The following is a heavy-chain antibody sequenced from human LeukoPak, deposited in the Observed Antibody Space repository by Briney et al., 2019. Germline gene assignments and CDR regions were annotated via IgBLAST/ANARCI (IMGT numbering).Heavy chain of an antibody. CDR2: IYYSGST. V-gene: IGHV4-59*01. CDR3: ARAGWGSYDAFDI. J-gene: IGHJ3*02. Sequence: SETLSLTCNVSGGSLSNYYWSWIRQPPGKGLEWIGYIYYSGSTNYNPSLKSRDTLSVDTSKNQFSLKLSSVTAADTAVYYCARAGWGSYDAFDIWGQGTMVTVSS. CDR1: GGSLSNYY. D-gene: IGHD7-27*01.